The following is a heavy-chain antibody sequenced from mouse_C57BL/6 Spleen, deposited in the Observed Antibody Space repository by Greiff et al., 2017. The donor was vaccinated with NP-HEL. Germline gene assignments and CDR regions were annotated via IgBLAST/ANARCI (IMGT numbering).Heavy chain of an antibody. J-gene: IGHJ1*03. CDR2: INYDGSST. CDR3: ARQYYYGSSYWYFDV. V-gene: IGHV5-16*01. CDR1: GFTFSDYY. D-gene: IGHD1-1*01. Sequence: DVHLVESEGGLVQPGSSMKLSCTASGFTFSDYYMAWVRQVPEKGLEWVANINYDGSSTYYLDSLKSRFIISRDNATNILYLQMSSLKSEDTATYYCARQYYYGSSYWYFDVWGTGTTVTVSS.